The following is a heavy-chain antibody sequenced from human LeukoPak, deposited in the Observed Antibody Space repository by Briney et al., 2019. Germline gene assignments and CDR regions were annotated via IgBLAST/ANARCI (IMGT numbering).Heavy chain of an antibody. CDR2: IKEDGTDK. Sequence: PGGSLRLSCAASGFTISTYALSWVRQAPGKGPEWVANIKEDGTDKHYADSVKGRFTISRDNAKNSLYLQLNSLRVEDTAVYYCARDGYSNTWPYYFDYWGQGTLVTVPS. V-gene: IGHV3-7*01. CDR1: GFTISTYA. D-gene: IGHD6-13*01. CDR3: ARDGYSNTWPYYFDY. J-gene: IGHJ4*02.